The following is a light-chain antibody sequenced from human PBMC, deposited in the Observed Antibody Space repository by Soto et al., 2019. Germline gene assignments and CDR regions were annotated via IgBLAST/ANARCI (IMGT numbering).Light chain of an antibody. CDR1: QSISSS. CDR2: DAS. CDR3: QQRSNWPRLT. Sequence: EIVLTQSPATLSLSPGERATLSCRATQSISSSLAWYQQKPGQATRLIIYDASNRANGIPARFSGSGSGTDFTLTLSSLEPEDFAVYYCQQRSNWPRLTFGGGTKVDIK. V-gene: IGKV3-11*01. J-gene: IGKJ4*01.